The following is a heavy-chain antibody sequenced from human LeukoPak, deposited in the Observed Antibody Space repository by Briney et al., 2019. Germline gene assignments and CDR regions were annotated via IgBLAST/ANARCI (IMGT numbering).Heavy chain of an antibody. CDR3: ARDNSVRDEAWWFNP. D-gene: IGHD5-24*01. CDR1: GYTFTRYY. J-gene: IGHJ5*02. Sequence: ASVKVSCKAFGYTFTRYYMHWVRQAPGQGPEWMGVINPSGTWTTYPQKFQGRLTLTSDMSTTTDYLELSSLRSEDTAVYYCARDNSVRDEAWWFNPWGQGTLVTVSS. V-gene: IGHV1-46*01. CDR2: INPSGTWT.